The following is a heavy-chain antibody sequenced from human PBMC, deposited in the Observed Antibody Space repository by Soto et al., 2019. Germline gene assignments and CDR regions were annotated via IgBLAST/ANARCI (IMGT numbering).Heavy chain of an antibody. CDR1: GYTFTGYY. CDR3: ARASSCGYSGYDPNHFDY. J-gene: IGHJ4*02. V-gene: IGHV1-2*04. Sequence: ASVKVSCKASGYTFTGYYMHWVRQAPGQGLEWMGWINPNSGGTNYAQKFQGWVTMTRDTSISTAYMELSRLRSDDTAVYYCARASSCGYSGYDPNHFDYWAQGTLVPVSS. D-gene: IGHD5-12*01. CDR2: INPNSGGT.